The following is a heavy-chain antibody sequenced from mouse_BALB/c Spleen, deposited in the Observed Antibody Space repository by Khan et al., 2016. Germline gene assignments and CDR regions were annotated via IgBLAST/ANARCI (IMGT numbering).Heavy chain of an antibody. Sequence: EVQLQESGPGLVKPSQSLSLTCTVTGYSITSDYAWNWIRQFPGNKLEWMGYITYSGYTSYNPSVKSRISITRDTSKNQFFLQLNSVTTEDTATYYCATSGNYFDYWGQGTTLTVSS. CDR1: GYSITSDYA. D-gene: IGHD1-1*01. V-gene: IGHV3-2*02. J-gene: IGHJ2*01. CDR2: ITYSGYT. CDR3: ATSGNYFDY.